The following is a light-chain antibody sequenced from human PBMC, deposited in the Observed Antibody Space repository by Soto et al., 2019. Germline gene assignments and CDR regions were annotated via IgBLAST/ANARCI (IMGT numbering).Light chain of an antibody. Sequence: QSVLTQPASVSGSPGQSITMFCTGTSSDVGGYNYVYWYQQHPGKAPKLMIYDVSNRPSGVSTRFSGSKSGNTASLTISGLQAEDEADYYCSSYIGSGYVFGTRTKLTVL. V-gene: IGLV2-14*03. J-gene: IGLJ1*01. CDR3: SSYIGSGYV. CDR2: DVS. CDR1: SSDVGGYNY.